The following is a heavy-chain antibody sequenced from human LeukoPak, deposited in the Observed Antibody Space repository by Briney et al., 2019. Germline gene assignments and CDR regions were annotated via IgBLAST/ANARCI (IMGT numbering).Heavy chain of an antibody. J-gene: IGHJ4*02. CDR2: IKTDGSGT. Sequence: GGSLRLSCAASGLTFSSYWMHWVRQVPGKGLVWVSRIKTDGSGTGYADSVRGRFTISRDNAKNTVSLQMNSLRPEDTAVYYCAREGAPGGLDYWGQGTLVTVSS. D-gene: IGHD3-16*01. CDR1: GLTFSSYW. CDR3: AREGAPGGLDY. V-gene: IGHV3-74*01.